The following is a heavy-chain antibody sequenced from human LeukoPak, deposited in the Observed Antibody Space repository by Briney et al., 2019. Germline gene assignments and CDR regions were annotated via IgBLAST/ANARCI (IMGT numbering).Heavy chain of an antibody. CDR3: ARQIRKKFFPYYYDSGVYYFDY. D-gene: IGHD3-22*01. Sequence: PGESLKISCKGSGYSFTSYWIGWVRQMPGKGLEWMGIIYPGDSDNRYSPSFQGQVTISADKSISTAYLQWSSLKASDTAMYYCARQIRKKFFPYYYDSGVYYFDYWGQGTLVTVSS. CDR2: IYPGDSDN. CDR1: GYSFTSYW. V-gene: IGHV5-51*01. J-gene: IGHJ4*02.